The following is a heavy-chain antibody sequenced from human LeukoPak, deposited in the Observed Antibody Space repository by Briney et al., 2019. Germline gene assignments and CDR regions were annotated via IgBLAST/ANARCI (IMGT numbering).Heavy chain of an antibody. V-gene: IGHV3-48*01. CDR1: GFTFSCYS. CDR2: ISSSSSTI. J-gene: IGHJ6*03. D-gene: IGHD6-13*01. Sequence: GGSLRLSCAASGFTFSCYSMNWVRQAPGKGLEWVSYISSSSSTIYYADSVKGRFTISRDNSKNTLYLQMNSLRAEDTAVYYCAKNSIAAAGTSDYYYMDVWGKGTTVTVSS. CDR3: AKNSIAAAGTSDYYYMDV.